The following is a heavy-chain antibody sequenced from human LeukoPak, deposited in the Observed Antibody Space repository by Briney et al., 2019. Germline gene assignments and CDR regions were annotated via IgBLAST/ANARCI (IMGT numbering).Heavy chain of an antibody. CDR2: INAGNGNT. V-gene: IGHV1-3*01. CDR3: ARRYGDYPNWFDP. CDR1: GYTFTSYA. Sequence: ASVKVSCKASGYTFTSYAMHWVRQAPGQRLEGIEWINAGNGNTKYAQKFKVRVTITRDTSASTAYRELSSLRSEDTAVYYGARRYGDYPNWFDPWGQGTLVTVSS. J-gene: IGHJ5*02. D-gene: IGHD4-17*01.